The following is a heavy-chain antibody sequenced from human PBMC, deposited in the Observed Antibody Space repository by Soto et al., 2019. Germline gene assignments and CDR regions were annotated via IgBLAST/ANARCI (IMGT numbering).Heavy chain of an antibody. V-gene: IGHV1-69*12. CDR2: IITIFGTA. J-gene: IGHJ5*02. D-gene: IGHD6-19*01. CDR1: GGTFSSYA. CDR3: ATPLYSSGWYNWFDP. Sequence: QVQLVQSGAEVKKPGSSVKVSCKASGGTFSSYAISWVRQAPGQGLEWMGGIITIFGTANYAQKFKRRVTITADESTSTAYMELSSLRSEDTAVYYCATPLYSSGWYNWFDPWGQGTLVTVSS.